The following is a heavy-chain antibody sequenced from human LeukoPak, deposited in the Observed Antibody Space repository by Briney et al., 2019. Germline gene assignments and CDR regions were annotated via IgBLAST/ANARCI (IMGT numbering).Heavy chain of an antibody. CDR1: GGSIGSYY. D-gene: IGHD1-26*01. Sequence: PSETLSLTCTVSGGSIGSYYWGWIRQPAGKGLEWIGRSYTTGSTNYNPSLKSRVTMSLDTSKNQLSLNLSSVTAADTAVYYCARSGGSGFQLDSWGQGTLVTVSS. CDR2: SYTTGST. V-gene: IGHV4-4*07. J-gene: IGHJ4*02. CDR3: ARSGGSGFQLDS.